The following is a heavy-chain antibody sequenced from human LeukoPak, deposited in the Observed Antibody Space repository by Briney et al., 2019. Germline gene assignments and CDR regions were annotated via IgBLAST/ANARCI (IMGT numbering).Heavy chain of an antibody. CDR2: INPGDSDT. J-gene: IGHJ3*01. CDR1: GYSFTAYW. CDR3: VRPHYLDSSDPVPDAFDV. D-gene: IGHD3-22*01. V-gene: IGHV5-51*01. Sequence: GESLKISCKGSGYSFTAYWIGWVRQMPGKGLEWMGIINPGDSDTKYNPSFQGQVTISADKSTNTAYLQWSSLKASDTAMYYCVRPHYLDSSDPVPDAFDVWGQGTMVTVSS.